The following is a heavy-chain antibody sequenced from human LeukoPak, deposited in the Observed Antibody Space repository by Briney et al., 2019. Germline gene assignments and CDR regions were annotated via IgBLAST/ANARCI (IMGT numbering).Heavy chain of an antibody. Sequence: SETLSLTCTVSGGSISSSSYYWGWIRQPPGKGLEWIGSIYYSGSTYYNPSLKSRVTIFVDTSKNQFSLKLSSVTAADTAVYYCARDVDSYGSFDYWGQGTLVTVSS. V-gene: IGHV4-39*02. CDR1: GGSISSSSYY. CDR2: IYYSGST. J-gene: IGHJ4*02. CDR3: ARDVDSYGSFDY. D-gene: IGHD5-18*01.